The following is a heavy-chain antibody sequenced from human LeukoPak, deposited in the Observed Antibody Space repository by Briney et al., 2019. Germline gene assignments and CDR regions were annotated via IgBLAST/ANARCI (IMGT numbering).Heavy chain of an antibody. D-gene: IGHD4-23*01. Sequence: ASVTVSCKASGYTFTGYYMHWVRQAPGQGLEWMGWINPNSGGTNYAQKFQGRVTMTRDTSISTADMDLSRLRSDDTAVYYCARRWAGHDAFDIWGQGTMVTVSS. CDR2: INPNSGGT. V-gene: IGHV1-2*02. J-gene: IGHJ3*02. CDR1: GYTFTGYY. CDR3: ARRWAGHDAFDI.